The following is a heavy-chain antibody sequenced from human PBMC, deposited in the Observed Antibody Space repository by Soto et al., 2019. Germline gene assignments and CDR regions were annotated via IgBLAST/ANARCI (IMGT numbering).Heavy chain of an antibody. V-gene: IGHV3-7*03. Sequence: EVQLVESGGGLVQPGGSLRLSCAASGFTFSSYWMSWVRQAPGKGLEWVANIKQDGSEKYYVDSVKGRFTISRDNAKNSLYLQMNSLRAEDTAVYYCARANWGRNWNYCDYWGQGNLVTVSS. D-gene: IGHD3-16*01. CDR3: ARANWGRNWNYCDY. CDR1: GFTFSSYW. CDR2: IKQDGSEK. J-gene: IGHJ4*02.